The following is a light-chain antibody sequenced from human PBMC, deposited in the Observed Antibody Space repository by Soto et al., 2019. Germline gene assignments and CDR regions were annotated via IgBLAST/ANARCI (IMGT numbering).Light chain of an antibody. V-gene: IGLV2-11*01. CDR2: DVS. CDR3: CSYGGRYTPDV. J-gene: IGLJ1*01. Sequence: QSALTQPRSVSGSPGQSVTISCTGTSSDVGLYNYVSWYQQHPGKAPKLIIYDVSKRPSGVPDRFSGSKSGNTASLTISGLQAEDEGEYFCCSYGGRYTPDVFGTGTKLTVL. CDR1: SSDVGLYNY.